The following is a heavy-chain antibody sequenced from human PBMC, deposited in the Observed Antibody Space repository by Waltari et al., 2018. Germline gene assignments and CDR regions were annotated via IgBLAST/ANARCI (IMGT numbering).Heavy chain of an antibody. D-gene: IGHD2-15*01. CDR3: ARDQYDCSGGSCYSGFGY. V-gene: IGHV3-48*04. J-gene: IGHJ4*02. CDR2: ISGSGSTI. CDR1: GFTFNSYS. Sequence: EVQLVESGGGLVQPGGSLRLSCAASGFTFNSYSLSGVRQAPGKGLEWISYISGSGSTISYADSVKGRFTISRDNAKNSLYLQMISLRAEDTAVYYCARDQYDCSGGSCYSGFGYWGQGTLVTVSS.